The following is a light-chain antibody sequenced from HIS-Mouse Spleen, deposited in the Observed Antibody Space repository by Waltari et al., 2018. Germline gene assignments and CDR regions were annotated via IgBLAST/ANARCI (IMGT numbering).Light chain of an antibody. Sequence: QSALTQPRSVSGSPGQSVTISCTGTSSDVGGSNYVSWYQQHPGKAPKLMIYDVSKRPSGVPDRFSCSKSGNTASLTISGLQAEDEADYYCCSYAGSYTLVFGGGTKLTVL. J-gene: IGLJ2*01. V-gene: IGLV2-11*01. CDR2: DVS. CDR1: SSDVGGSNY. CDR3: CSYAGSYTLV.